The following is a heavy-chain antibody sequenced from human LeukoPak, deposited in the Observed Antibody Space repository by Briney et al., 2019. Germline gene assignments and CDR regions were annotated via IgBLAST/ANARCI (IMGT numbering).Heavy chain of an antibody. CDR2: INHSGST. CDR3: ARGLYSTAPHF. D-gene: IGHD6-13*01. Sequence: SETLSLTCAVYGGSFSGYYWSWIRQPPGKGLEWIGEINHSGSTNYNPSLKSRVTISVDTSKNQFSLKLSSVTAADTAVYYCARGLYSTAPHFWGQGTLVTVSS. V-gene: IGHV4-34*01. J-gene: IGHJ4*02. CDR1: GGSFSGYY.